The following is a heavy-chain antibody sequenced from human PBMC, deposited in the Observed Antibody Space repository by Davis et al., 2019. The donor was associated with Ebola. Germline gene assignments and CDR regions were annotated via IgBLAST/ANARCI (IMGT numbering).Heavy chain of an antibody. CDR2: ISASEGHT. J-gene: IGHJ4*02. Sequence: PGGSLRLSCAASGFTFSNYDMSWVRHVPGTGLERVSTISASEGHTHYSDSVRGRFTISRDNSKNTLYLQMNSLIAEDTATYYCARYCHYTDCSYFDCWGQGTMVAVSS. CDR3: ARYCHYTDCSYFDC. V-gene: IGHV3-23*01. D-gene: IGHD2-15*01. CDR1: GFTFSNYD.